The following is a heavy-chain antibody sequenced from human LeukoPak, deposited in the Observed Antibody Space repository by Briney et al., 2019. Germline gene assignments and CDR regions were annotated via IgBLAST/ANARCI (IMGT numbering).Heavy chain of an antibody. Sequence: SETLSLTCTVSGGSISSYYWSWIRQPPGKGLERIGYIYYSGSTNYNPSLKSRVTISVDTSKNQFSLKLSSVTAADTAVYYCARVVGVYYFDYWGQGTLVTVS. D-gene: IGHD5/OR15-5a*01. CDR1: GGSISSYY. J-gene: IGHJ4*02. V-gene: IGHV4-59*01. CDR2: IYYSGST. CDR3: ARVVGVYYFDY.